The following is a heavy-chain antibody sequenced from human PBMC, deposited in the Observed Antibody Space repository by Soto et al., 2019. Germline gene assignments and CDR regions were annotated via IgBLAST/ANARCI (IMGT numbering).Heavy chain of an antibody. CDR1: GGSVSSESHY. D-gene: IGHD3-3*01. CDR3: ARDQYDFRSGSYYYAMEV. J-gene: IGHJ6*02. CDR2: IYYTGST. Sequence: SETLSLTCTVSGGSVSSESHYWSWIRQTPGKGLEWIGYIYYTGSTNYNPSLKGRVTMSVDTSRDQVSLRLRSVTRADTAMYYCARDQYDFRSGSYYYAMEVWGQGTKVTVSS. V-gene: IGHV4-61*01.